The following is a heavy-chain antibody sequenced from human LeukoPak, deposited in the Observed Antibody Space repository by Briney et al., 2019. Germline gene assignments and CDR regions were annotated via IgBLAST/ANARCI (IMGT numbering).Heavy chain of an antibody. CDR2: VNPNSGDT. CDR3: ARGRGPDDYGDYSPHFDY. CDR1: GYTFTGYY. D-gene: IGHD4-17*01. V-gene: IGHV1-2*02. Sequence: ASVKVSCKASGYTFTGYYLHWVRQAPGQGLEWMGCVNPNSGDTNYAQKFQGSVTMTRDTSISTVYMELSRLRSDDTAVYYCARGRGPDDYGDYSPHFDYWGQGTLVTVSS. J-gene: IGHJ4*02.